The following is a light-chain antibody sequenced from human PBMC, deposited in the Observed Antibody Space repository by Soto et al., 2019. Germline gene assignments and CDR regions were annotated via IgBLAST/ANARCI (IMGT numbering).Light chain of an antibody. Sequence: DIQMTQSPSTLSASVGDRVTITCRARKSISSWLAWYQQKPGKAPKLLIYKASSLESGVPSRFSGSGSVPEFTLTISSLQPDDFATYYCQQYNSYSPTFGQGTKLEIK. CDR1: KSISSW. V-gene: IGKV1-5*03. CDR2: KAS. J-gene: IGKJ2*01. CDR3: QQYNSYSPT.